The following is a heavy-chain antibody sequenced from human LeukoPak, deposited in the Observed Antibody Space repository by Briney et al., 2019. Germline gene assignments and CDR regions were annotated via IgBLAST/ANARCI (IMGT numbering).Heavy chain of an antibody. Sequence: VSVKVSCKVSGYTVTELSMHWVRQAPGKGLEWMGGFDPEDGETIIAQKFQGRVTMTEGTSTDTAYMELSSLRSEDTAVYYCATGTKYYDFWSGYYRFRTDGRGYYYMDVWGKGTTVTVSS. CDR1: GYTVTELS. D-gene: IGHD3-3*01. CDR2: FDPEDGET. V-gene: IGHV1-24*01. J-gene: IGHJ6*03. CDR3: ATGTKYYDFWSGYYRFRTDGRGYYYMDV.